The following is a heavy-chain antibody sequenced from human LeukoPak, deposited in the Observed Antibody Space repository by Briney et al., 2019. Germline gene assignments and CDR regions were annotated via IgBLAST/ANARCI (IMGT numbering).Heavy chain of an antibody. Sequence: NPGGSLRLSCAASGFTFSSYSMNWVCQAPGKGLEWVSSISSSSSYIYYADSVKGRFTISRDNAKNSLYLQMNSLRAEDTAVYYCARGVASNVWLTVDYWGQGTLVTVSS. CDR1: GFTFSSYS. V-gene: IGHV3-21*01. CDR3: ARGVASNVWLTVDY. CDR2: ISSSSSYI. J-gene: IGHJ4*02. D-gene: IGHD3-22*01.